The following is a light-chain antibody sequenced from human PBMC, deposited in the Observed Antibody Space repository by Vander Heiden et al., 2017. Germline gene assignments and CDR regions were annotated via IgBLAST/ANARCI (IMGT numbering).Light chain of an antibody. CDR3: QQYDNWPPYT. J-gene: IGKJ2*01. CDR1: QSVSSN. Sequence: EIVMTQSPATLSVSPGERATLSCRASQSVSSNLAWYHQKPGQAPRLLIYGASTRATGIPARFSGSGYGTEFTLTISSLQSEDFAVYYCQQYDNWPPYTFGQGTKIEIK. CDR2: GAS. V-gene: IGKV3-15*01.